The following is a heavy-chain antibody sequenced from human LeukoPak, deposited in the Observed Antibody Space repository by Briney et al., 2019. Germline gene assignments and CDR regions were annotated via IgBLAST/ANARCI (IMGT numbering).Heavy chain of an antibody. J-gene: IGHJ4*02. V-gene: IGHV1-2*02. CDR1: GYTFTGYF. CDR3: ARVDLLTGYYFFDY. D-gene: IGHD3-9*01. CDR2: INPNSGVT. Sequence: GASVNVSCKSSGYTFTGYFIHWVRQAPGQGLEWMGWINPNSGVTNYAQKFQGRVTMTRDTSISTAYMELSRLRSDETAVYYCARVDLLTGYYFFDYWGQGTLVTVSS.